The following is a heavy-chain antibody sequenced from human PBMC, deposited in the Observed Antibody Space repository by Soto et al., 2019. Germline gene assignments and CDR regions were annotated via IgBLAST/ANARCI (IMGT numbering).Heavy chain of an antibody. Sequence: GGSLRLSCAASGFTVNSSYMTWIRQAPGKGLQWVADISSGGTTKYADSVRGRFSISRDNAKNSLSLQMNSLRAGDMAVYFCAKSQEIGTHFFDSWGQGTQVTVSS. CDR1: GFTVNSSY. J-gene: IGHJ4*02. V-gene: IGHV3-53*01. CDR3: AKSQEIGTHFFDS. CDR2: ISSGGTT. D-gene: IGHD6-13*01.